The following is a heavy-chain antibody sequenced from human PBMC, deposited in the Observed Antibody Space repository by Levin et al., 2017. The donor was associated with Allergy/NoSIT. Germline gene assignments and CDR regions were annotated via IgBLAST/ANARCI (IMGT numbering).Heavy chain of an antibody. J-gene: IGHJ4*02. CDR2: IRSKAYGGTT. CDR1: GFTFGDYA. Sequence: GGSLRLSCTASGFTFGDYAMSWFRQAPGKGLEWVGFIRSKAYGGTTEYAASVKGRFTISRDDSKSIDYLQMNSLNTEDTAVYYCTRDPLLLDGPPRNSFDYWRQGTLVTVSS. D-gene: IGHD2-15*01. CDR3: TRDPLLLDGPPRNSFDY. V-gene: IGHV3-49*03.